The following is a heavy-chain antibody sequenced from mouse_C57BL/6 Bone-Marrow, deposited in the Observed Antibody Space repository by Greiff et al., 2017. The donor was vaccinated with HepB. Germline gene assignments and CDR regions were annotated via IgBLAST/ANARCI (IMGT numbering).Heavy chain of an antibody. CDR1: GFTFSDYG. V-gene: IGHV5-15*01. CDR2: ISNLAYSI. D-gene: IGHD1-1*01. CDR3: ARDYYGSSPYYAMDY. Sequence: DVMLVESGGGLVQPGGSLKLSCAASGFTFSDYGMAWVRQAPRKGPEWVAFISNLAYSIYYADTVTGRFTISRENAKNTLYLEMSSLRSEDTAMYYCARDYYGSSPYYAMDYWGQGTSVTVSS. J-gene: IGHJ4*01.